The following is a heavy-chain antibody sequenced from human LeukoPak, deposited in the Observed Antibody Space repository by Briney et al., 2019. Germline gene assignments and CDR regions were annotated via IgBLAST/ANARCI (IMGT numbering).Heavy chain of an antibody. CDR3: ARGGSNWGTTYYFDY. V-gene: IGHV4-59*12. CDR1: GGAISSYC. CDR2: VYYSGST. D-gene: IGHD7-27*01. J-gene: IGHJ4*02. Sequence: SETLSLTCTVSGGAISSYCWSWIRQPPGKGLEWIGYVYYSGSTNYNPSLNSRVTISIDMSKNQFSLKLSSVTAADTAVYYCARGGSNWGTTYYFDYWGQGTLVTVSS.